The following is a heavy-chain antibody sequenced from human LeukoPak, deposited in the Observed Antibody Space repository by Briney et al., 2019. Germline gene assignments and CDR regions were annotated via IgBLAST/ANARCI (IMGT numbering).Heavy chain of an antibody. J-gene: IGHJ3*01. V-gene: IGHV4-39*01. CDR3: GNFDF. CDR1: GVSSISIDYY. CDR2: IYYNGGT. Sequence: SETLSLTCTVSGVSSISIDYYWGWIRQPPGKGLEWIGSIYYNGGTYYNPSLRSRVTMSVDTSKNQFSLKLTSVTAADTAVYYCGNFDFWGQGTMVIVSS.